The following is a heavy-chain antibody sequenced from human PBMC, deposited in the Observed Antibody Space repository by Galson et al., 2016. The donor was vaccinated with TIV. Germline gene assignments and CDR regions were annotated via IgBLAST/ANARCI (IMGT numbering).Heavy chain of an antibody. CDR3: AREGENRGSYVGY. Sequence: LSLTCDASGYSIRSGSYYWTWIRQPPGKGLECIGYINYPGTTKYNPSLRSRVTISIDTSKNQLSLNLRSVTAADTAVYYCAREGENRGSYVGYWGQGTLVTVSS. V-gene: IGHV4-61*01. CDR1: GYSIRSGSYY. J-gene: IGHJ4*02. CDR2: INYPGTT. D-gene: IGHD6-19*01.